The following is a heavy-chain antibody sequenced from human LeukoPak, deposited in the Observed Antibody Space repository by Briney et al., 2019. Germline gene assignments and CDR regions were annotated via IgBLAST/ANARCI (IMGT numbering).Heavy chain of an antibody. CDR2: IHYTGST. D-gene: IGHD6-13*01. CDR3: ARHSSSWYPDY. J-gene: IGHJ4*02. Sequence: SETLSLTCTVSGGSIRSYCWSCIRHPPGKGLEWIGYIHYTGSTNYNPSLKSRVTISVDTSKNQFSLQLSSLTAIDTAVYFCARHSSSWYPDYWGQGTLVTVSS. V-gene: IGHV4-59*08. CDR1: GGSIRSYC.